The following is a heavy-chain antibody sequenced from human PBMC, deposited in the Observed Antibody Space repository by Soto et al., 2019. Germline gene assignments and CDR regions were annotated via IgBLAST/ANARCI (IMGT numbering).Heavy chain of an antibody. V-gene: IGHV4-34*01. D-gene: IGHD4-4*01. CDR1: GGSFSGCY. CDR2: INHSGST. J-gene: IGHJ6*02. Sequence: SETLSLTCAVYGGSFSGCYWSWIRQPPGKGLEWIGEINHSGSTNYNPSLKSRVTISVDTSKNQFSLKLSSVTAADTAVYYCARSANDYSNRDYYYYGMDVWGQGTTVTVSS. CDR3: ARSANDYSNRDYYYYGMDV.